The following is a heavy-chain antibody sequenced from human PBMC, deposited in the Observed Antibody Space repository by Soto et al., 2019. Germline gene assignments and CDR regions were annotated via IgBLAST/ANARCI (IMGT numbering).Heavy chain of an antibody. Sequence: EVQLLESGGGLVQPGGSLRLSCAASGFTFSTYAMSWVRQAPGKGLEWVSAISGSGGNSTFYGDSVKGRFTVSRDSPKNTFYLQVKSLRAEDMAVYCCAKDAGYVRDWDCRGGSCSPDGMDVWGQGTTVTVSS. CDR1: GFTFSTYA. CDR3: AKDAGYVRDWDCRGGSCSPDGMDV. CDR2: ISGSGGNST. J-gene: IGHJ6*02. V-gene: IGHV3-23*01. D-gene: IGHD2-15*01.